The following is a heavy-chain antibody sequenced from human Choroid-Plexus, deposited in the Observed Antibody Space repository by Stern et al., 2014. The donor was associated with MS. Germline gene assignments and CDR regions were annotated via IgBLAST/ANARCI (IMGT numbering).Heavy chain of an antibody. Sequence: VQLVESGGGVVQPGRPLRLSCVASGFNLGSCAMHWVRQAPGKGLEGGAGVSYDGSNKVYADSVKGRFTISRDNSQNTLYMQISSLRPEDTAVYYCAKDRQYLTYFFDHWGQGSLVTVSS. CDR3: AKDRQYLTYFFDH. CDR1: GFNLGSCA. V-gene: IGHV3-30*18. D-gene: IGHD2/OR15-2a*01. J-gene: IGHJ5*02. CDR2: VSYDGSNK.